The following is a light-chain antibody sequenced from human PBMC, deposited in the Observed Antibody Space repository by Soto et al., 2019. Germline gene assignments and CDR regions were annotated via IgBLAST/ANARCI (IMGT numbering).Light chain of an antibody. V-gene: IGKV1-39*01. CDR1: QSISRY. CDR2: AAA. J-gene: IGKJ2*01. CDR3: QQSYITPYT. Sequence: DIQMTQARSSLSASVGDSVTIICRASQSISRYLNWYQQRPGKVPKVLIYAAASLQSGVPPRFTGSGAGTEFTLTISGLQPEDVATYYCQQSYITPYTFGQGTKLDIE.